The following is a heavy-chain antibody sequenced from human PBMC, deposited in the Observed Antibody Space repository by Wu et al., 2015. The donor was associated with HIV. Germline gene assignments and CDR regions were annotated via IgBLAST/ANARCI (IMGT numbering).Heavy chain of an antibody. V-gene: IGHV1-2*02. D-gene: IGHD6-13*01. J-gene: IGHJ3*02. Sequence: QVQLVQSGAEVKKPGASVKVSCKASGYTFTGYYMHWVRQAPGQGLEWMGWINPNSGGTNYAQKFQGRVTMTRDTSISTAYMELSRLRSDDTAVYYCAREGSAAAGRADDAFDIWGQGTMVTVSS. CDR3: AREGSAAAGRADDAFDI. CDR1: GYTFTGYY. CDR2: INPNSGGT.